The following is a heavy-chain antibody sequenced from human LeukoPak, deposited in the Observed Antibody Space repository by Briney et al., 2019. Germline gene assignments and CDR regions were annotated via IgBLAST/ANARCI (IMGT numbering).Heavy chain of an antibody. CDR3: ARDLAFDI. CDR1: GGSISSYY. CDR2: IYYSGST. J-gene: IGHJ3*02. Sequence: SETLSLTCTVSGGSISSYYWSWIRQPPGKGLEWIGYIYYSGSTNYNPSLKSRVTLSVDTSKNRFSLKLSSVTAADTAVYYCARDLAFDIWGQGTMVTVSS. V-gene: IGHV4-59*01.